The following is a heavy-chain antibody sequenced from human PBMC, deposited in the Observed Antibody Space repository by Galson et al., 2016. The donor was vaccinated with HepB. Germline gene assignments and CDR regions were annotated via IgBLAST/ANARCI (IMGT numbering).Heavy chain of an antibody. Sequence: TLSLTCTVSGDSITSHYWSWIRQPPGKGLEWIGYMYYDGRTNSIPSLKSRFTMSIDTSKNQFSLKLTSVTAADTALYYCARDSCFLDSSGYFHDVFDIWGQGTVVAVSS. D-gene: IGHD3-22*01. CDR3: ARDSCFLDSSGYFHDVFDI. CDR2: MYYDGRT. CDR1: GDSITSHY. J-gene: IGHJ3*02. V-gene: IGHV4-59*11.